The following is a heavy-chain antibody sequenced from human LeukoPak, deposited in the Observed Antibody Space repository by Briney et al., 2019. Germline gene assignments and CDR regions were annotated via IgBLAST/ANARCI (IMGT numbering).Heavy chain of an antibody. CDR2: MNPNSGNT. Sequence: GASVKVSCKASGYTFTSYDINWVRQATGQGLEWMGWMNPNSGNTGYAQKFQGRVTMTRNTSIRTAYMEVSSLTSEDTAVYYCARAPTPFYYDSSAYYSDFWGQGTLVTVSS. CDR1: GYTFTSYD. D-gene: IGHD6-25*01. J-gene: IGHJ4*02. V-gene: IGHV1-8*01. CDR3: ARAPTPFYYDSSAYYSDF.